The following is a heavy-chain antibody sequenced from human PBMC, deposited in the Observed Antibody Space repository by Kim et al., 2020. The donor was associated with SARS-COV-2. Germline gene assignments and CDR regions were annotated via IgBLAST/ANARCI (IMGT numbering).Heavy chain of an antibody. CDR3: AKDASGVVAATSYYYYGMDV. CDR2: ISDSDGRT. V-gene: IGHV3-23*01. Sequence: GGSLRLSCAASGFTFRSYAMSWVRQAPGKGLEWVSGISDSDGRTYYTDSVKGRFTISRDNSKNTLYLQMNSLRAEHTAVYFCAKDASGVVAATSYYYYGMDVWGQRTTVTVSS. D-gene: IGHD2-15*01. CDR1: GFTFRSYA. J-gene: IGHJ6*02.